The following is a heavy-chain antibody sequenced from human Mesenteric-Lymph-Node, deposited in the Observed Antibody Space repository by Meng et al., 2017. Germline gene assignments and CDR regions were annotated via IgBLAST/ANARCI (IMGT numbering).Heavy chain of an antibody. CDR3: ARDPGDYYYGMDV. CDR2: INHSGST. J-gene: IGHJ6*02. D-gene: IGHD3-10*01. CDR1: GGSFSGYY. V-gene: IGHV4-34*01. Sequence: ETLSLTCAVYGGSFSGYYWSWIRQPPGKGLEWIGEINHSGSTNYNPSLKSRVTISVDTSKNQFSLKLSSVTAADTAVYYCARDPGDYYYGMDVWGQGTTVTVSS.